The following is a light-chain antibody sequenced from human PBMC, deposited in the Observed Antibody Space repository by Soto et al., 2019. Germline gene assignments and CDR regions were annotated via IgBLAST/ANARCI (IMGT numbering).Light chain of an antibody. Sequence: DIQMTQSPSTLSASVGDRVTITCRASQTISSWLAWYQQKPGKAPKLLIYKASTLESGVPSRFSGSGSGTDFTLTISSLQPDNFATYYCQHYNSIRGTFGQGTKVEIK. CDR2: KAS. CDR3: QHYNSIRGT. V-gene: IGKV1-5*03. J-gene: IGKJ1*01. CDR1: QTISSW.